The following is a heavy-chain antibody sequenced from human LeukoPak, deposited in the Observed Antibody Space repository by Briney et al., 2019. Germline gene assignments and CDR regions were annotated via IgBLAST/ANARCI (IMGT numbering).Heavy chain of an antibody. J-gene: IGHJ3*02. CDR3: ARCSTPHWIFDAFDI. D-gene: IGHD1-1*01. CDR2: INPNSGGT. V-gene: IGHV1-2*02. CDR1: GYTFTGHY. Sequence: ASVKVSCKPSGYTFTGHYMHWVRQAPGQWPEWMGWINPNSGGTNYAQKFQGRVTMTRDTSISTAYMELSGLRSDDTAVYYCARCSTPHWIFDAFDIWGQGTMVTVSS.